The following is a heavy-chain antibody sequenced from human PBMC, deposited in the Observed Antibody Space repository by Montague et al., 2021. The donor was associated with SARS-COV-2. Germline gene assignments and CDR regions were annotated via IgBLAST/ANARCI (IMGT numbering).Heavy chain of an antibody. CDR3: ARVLTGSQFDY. CDR1: GGSITFSPYF. D-gene: IGHD1-26*01. V-gene: IGHV4-39*07. J-gene: IGHJ4*02. CDR2: VSYSGNT. Sequence: SETLSLTCTVSGGSITFSPYFWGWVRQSPGKGLEWIGSVSYSGNTYLNPSLKGRATISRDTSKNEFSLKLRSMTAADTAIYYCARVLTGSQFDYWGQGTLVTVSS.